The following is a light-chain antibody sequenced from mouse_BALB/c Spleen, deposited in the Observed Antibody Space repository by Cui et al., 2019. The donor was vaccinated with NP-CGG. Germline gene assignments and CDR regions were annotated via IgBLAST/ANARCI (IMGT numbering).Light chain of an antibody. CDR2: GTN. CDR1: TGAVTTSNY. V-gene: IGLV1*01. Sequence: QAVVTQESALTTSPGDTVTLTCRSITGAVTTSNYANWVQEKPDHLFTGLIGGTNNRTPGVPARFSGSLIGDKAALTITGAQTEDEAIYFCALWYSNHWVFGGGTKLTVL. J-gene: IGLJ1*01. CDR3: ALWYSNHWV.